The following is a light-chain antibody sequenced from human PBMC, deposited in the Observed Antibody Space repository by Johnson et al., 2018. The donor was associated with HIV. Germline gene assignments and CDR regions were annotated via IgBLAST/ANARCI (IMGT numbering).Light chain of an antibody. V-gene: IGLV1-51*02. CDR2: EDN. CDR1: RSNIGNNY. CDR3: GTWDSRLSIFV. J-gene: IGLJ1*01. Sequence: QSVLTQPPSVSAAPGQKVTISCSGGRSNIGNNYVSWYQQLPGTTPKLLMYEDNERPSGIPDRFSGSKSGTSATLGISGLQTGDEADYFCGTWDSRLSIFVFGPRTKITV.